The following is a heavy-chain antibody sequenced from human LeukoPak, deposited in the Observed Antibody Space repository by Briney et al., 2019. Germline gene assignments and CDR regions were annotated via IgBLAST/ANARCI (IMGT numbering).Heavy chain of an antibody. CDR1: GYTFTGYY. D-gene: IGHD2-21*02. J-gene: IGHJ4*02. CDR2: INPNSGGT. CDR3: ARGEAVTAISPFDY. V-gene: IGHV1-2*02. Sequence: ASVKVSCKASGYTFTGYYMHWVRQAPGQGLEWMGWINPNSGGTNYAQKFQGRVTMTRDTSISTAYMELSRLRSDDTAVYYCARGEAVTAISPFDYWGQGTLVTVSS.